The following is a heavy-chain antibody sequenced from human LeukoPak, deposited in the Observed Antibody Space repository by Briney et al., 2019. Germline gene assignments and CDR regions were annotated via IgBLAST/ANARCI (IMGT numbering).Heavy chain of an antibody. V-gene: IGHV1-69*05. CDR1: GGTFSSYA. CDR2: IIPIFGTA. D-gene: IGHD3-22*01. Sequence: ASLKVSCKASGGTFSSYAISWVRQAPGQGLEWMGGIIPIFGTANYAQKFQGRVTITTDESTSTAYMELSSLRSEDTAVYYCARDSSGYYYGYFDYWGQGTLVTVSS. CDR3: ARDSSGYYYGYFDY. J-gene: IGHJ4*02.